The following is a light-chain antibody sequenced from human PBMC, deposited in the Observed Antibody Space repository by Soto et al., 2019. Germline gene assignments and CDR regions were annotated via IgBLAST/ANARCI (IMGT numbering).Light chain of an antibody. J-gene: IGKJ1*01. V-gene: IGKV3-15*01. CDR1: QGVGSN. CDR2: AAS. CDR3: QQYNNWPRT. Sequence: EIVMTQSPATLSVSPGERATLSCRASQGVGSNLVWYQQKPGQAPRLLIYAASTRATGIPARFSGSGSGTEFTLTISSLQSEDFAVYYCQQYNNWPRTFGQGTKVEIK.